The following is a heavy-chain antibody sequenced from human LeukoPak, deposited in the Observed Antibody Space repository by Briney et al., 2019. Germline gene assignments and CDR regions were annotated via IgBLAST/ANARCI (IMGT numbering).Heavy chain of an antibody. CDR1: GFTFRMYG. CDR3: ARDGGYGYTMVDAAIDY. D-gene: IGHD5-18*01. V-gene: IGHV3-23*01. CDR2: ISGAGGST. Sequence: GGSLRLSCAASGFTFRMYGMSWVRQAPGKGLEWVSTISGAGGSTYYADSVKGRFTISRDNAKNSLYLQMNSLRAEDTAVYYCARDGGYGYTMVDAAIDYWGQGTLVTVSS. J-gene: IGHJ4*02.